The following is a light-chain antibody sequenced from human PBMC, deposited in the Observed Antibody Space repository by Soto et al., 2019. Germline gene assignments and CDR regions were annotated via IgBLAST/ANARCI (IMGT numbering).Light chain of an antibody. CDR1: SSDVGDYNY. CDR2: EVS. V-gene: IGLV2-8*01. J-gene: IGLJ2*01. CDR3: SSYAGSNNVL. Sequence: QSALTQPPSASGSPGQSVTISCTGTSSDVGDYNYVSWYQQHPGEAPKLMIYEVSKRPSGVPDRFSGSKSGNTASLTVSGLQAEDEADYYCSSYAGSNNVLFGGGTKVTVL.